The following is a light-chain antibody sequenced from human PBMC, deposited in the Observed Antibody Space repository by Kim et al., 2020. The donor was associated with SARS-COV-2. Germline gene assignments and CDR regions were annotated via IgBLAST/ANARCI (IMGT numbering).Light chain of an antibody. V-gene: IGKV3-11*01. CDR1: QSVYSY. CDR2: DAS. CDR3: QQRTNWPIT. J-gene: IGKJ5*01. Sequence: EIVLTQSPGTLSLSPGERATLSCRASQSVYSYLFWYHQQPGQAPRLLIYDASNRATGIPARFSGSGSGTDFTLTISSLEPEDFAVYFCQQRTNWPITFGQGTRLDIK.